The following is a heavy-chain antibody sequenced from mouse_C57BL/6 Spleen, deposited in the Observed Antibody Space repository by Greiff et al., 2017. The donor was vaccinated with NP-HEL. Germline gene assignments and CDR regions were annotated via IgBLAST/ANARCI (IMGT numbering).Heavy chain of an antibody. CDR1: GYTFTSYW. CDR3: ARSPDYYGSSYGFAY. J-gene: IGHJ3*01. CDR2: IHPNSGST. V-gene: IGHV1-64*01. Sequence: QVHVKQSGAELVKPGASVKLSCKASGYTFTSYWMHWVKQRPGQGLEWIGMIHPNSGSTNYNEKFKSKATLTVDKSSSTAYMQLSSLTSEDSAVYYCARSPDYYGSSYGFAYWGQGTLVTVSA. D-gene: IGHD1-1*01.